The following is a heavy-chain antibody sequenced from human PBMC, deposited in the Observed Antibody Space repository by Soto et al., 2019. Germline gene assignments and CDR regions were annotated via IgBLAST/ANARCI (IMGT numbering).Heavy chain of an antibody. CDR1: GFTVSSNY. CDR2: IYSGGST. D-gene: IGHD2-15*01. CDR3: ARDRGVVGYCSGGSCYSSP. J-gene: IGHJ5*02. V-gene: IGHV3-66*01. Sequence: EVQLVESGGGLVQPGGSLRLSCAASGFTVSSNYMSWVRQVPGKGLEWVSVIYSGGSTYYADSVKGRFTISRDNSKNTLYLQMNSMRDEDTAVYYCARDRGVVGYCSGGSCYSSPWGQGTLGTVSS.